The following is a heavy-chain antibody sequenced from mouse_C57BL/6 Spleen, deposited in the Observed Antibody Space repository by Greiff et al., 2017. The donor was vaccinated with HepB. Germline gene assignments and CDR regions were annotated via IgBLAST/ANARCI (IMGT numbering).Heavy chain of an antibody. V-gene: IGHV1-54*01. D-gene: IGHD2-10*02. Sequence: QVQLQQSGAELVRPGTSVKVSCKASGYAFTNYLIEWVKQRPGQGLEWIGVINPGSGGTNYNEKFKGKATLTADKSSSTAYMQLSSLTSEDSAVYFCARPSSNYLDYWGQGTTLTVSS. CDR1: GYAFTNYL. CDR2: INPGSGGT. J-gene: IGHJ2*01. CDR3: ARPSSNYLDY.